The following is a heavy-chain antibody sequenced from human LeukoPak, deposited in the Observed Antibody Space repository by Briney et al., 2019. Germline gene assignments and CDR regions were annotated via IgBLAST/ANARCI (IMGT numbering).Heavy chain of an antibody. CDR3: ARSGRYGDAFDI. CDR1: GGSISSYY. CDR2: IYYSGST. Sequence: PSETLSLTCTVSGGSISSYYWSWIRQPPGKGLEWIGYIYYSGSTNYNPSLKSRVTISVDTSKNQFSLKLRSVTAADTAVYYCARSGRYGDAFDIWGQGTMVTVSS. J-gene: IGHJ3*02. V-gene: IGHV4-59*08. D-gene: IGHD1-1*01.